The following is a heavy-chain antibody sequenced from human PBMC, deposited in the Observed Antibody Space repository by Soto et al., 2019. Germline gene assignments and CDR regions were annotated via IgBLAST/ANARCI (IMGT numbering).Heavy chain of an antibody. J-gene: IGHJ4*02. Sequence: GASVKVSCKASGGTFSSYAISWVRQAPGQGLEWMGGIIPIFGTANYAQKFQGRVTITADESTSTAYMEPSSLRSEDTAVYYCAISTLYYYDSSGYLGYWGQGTLVTVSS. CDR3: AISTLYYYDSSGYLGY. CDR2: IIPIFGTA. D-gene: IGHD3-22*01. V-gene: IGHV1-69*13. CDR1: GGTFSSYA.